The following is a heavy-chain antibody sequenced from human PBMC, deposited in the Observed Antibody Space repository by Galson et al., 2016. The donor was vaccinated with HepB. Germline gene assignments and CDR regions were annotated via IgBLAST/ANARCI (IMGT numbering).Heavy chain of an antibody. CDR1: GFTFSDYY. D-gene: IGHD3-10*01. J-gene: IGHJ6*02. Sequence: SLRLSCAASGFTFSDYYMSWIRQAPGEGLEWVSYISVSGTYTNYADSVKGRFTISRDNAKNSLYLQMNSLRAEDTAIYYCARDLSTGGVIILYSYSYYGVDVWGQGTTVTVSS. CDR2: ISVSGTYT. CDR3: ARDLSTGGVIILYSYSYYGVDV. V-gene: IGHV3-11*05.